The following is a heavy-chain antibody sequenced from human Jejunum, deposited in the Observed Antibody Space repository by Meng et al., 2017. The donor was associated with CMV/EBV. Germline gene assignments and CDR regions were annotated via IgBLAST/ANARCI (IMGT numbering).Heavy chain of an antibody. CDR3: ARDALGYCSSTSCPGGIDP. Sequence: FTGYYIYWVRQDPGQGLEWMGWIKPNSGGTNYAQKFQGRVTLTRDTSISTAYMELSGLRSDDTAVYYCARDALGYCSSTSCPGGIDPWGQGTLVTVSS. D-gene: IGHD2-2*01. J-gene: IGHJ5*02. CDR1: FTGYY. CDR2: IKPNSGGT. V-gene: IGHV1-2*02.